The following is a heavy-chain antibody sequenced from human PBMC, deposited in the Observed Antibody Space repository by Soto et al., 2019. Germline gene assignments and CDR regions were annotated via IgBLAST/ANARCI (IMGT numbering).Heavy chain of an antibody. CDR3: ARGPSGDKVDS. J-gene: IGHJ4*02. D-gene: IGHD7-27*01. V-gene: IGHV4-30-4*01. CDR2: IYDGGRT. CDR1: GGSISTVDYW. Sequence: QVQLQESGPGLVKPSQTLSLTCTVSGGSISTVDYWWSWIRQSPDMGLEWIGHIYDGGRTYNNPSLESRVTMSVDTSNSQLTLTLSSVSAADTAVSYCARGPSGDKVDSWGQGTLVTVSS.